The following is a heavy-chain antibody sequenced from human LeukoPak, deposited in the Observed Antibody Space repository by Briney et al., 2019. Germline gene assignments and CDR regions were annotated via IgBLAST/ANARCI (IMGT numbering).Heavy chain of an antibody. CDR1: GGSINNHY. J-gene: IGHJ3*02. CDR3: ARHGDYGGNSANDAFDI. Sequence: SETLSLTCIVSGGSINNHYWTWIRQTPGKGLEWLGDIHYTGTTKYDPSLKSRVTISIDTSKNQFSLELSSVTATDTAVYYCARHGDYGGNSANDAFDIWGQGTMVTVSS. CDR2: IHYTGTT. D-gene: IGHD4-23*01. V-gene: IGHV4-59*08.